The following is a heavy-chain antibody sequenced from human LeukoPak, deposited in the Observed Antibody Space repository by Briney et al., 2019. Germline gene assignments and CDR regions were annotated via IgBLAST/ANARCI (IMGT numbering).Heavy chain of an antibody. D-gene: IGHD2-2*01. CDR3: ARGPVVVPAAMRVRWFDP. CDR1: GGSFSGYY. J-gene: IGHJ5*02. CDR2: INHGGST. V-gene: IGHV4-34*01. Sequence: SETLSLTCAVYGGSFSGYYWSWIRQPPGKGLEWIGEINHGGSTNYNPSLKSRVTISVDTSKNQFSLKLSSVTAADTAVYYCARGPVVVPAAMRVRWFDPWGQGTLVTVSS.